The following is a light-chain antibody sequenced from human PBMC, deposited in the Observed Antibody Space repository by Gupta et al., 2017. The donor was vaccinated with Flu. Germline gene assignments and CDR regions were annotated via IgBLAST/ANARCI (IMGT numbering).Light chain of an antibody. CDR3: QQEYSTPWT. CDR2: WAS. Sequence: DIVMTQSPASLAVSLGERATINCKSSQSVLYSSNNKNYLAWYQQKPGQPPKLLIYWASTRESGVPDRFSGRGSGTDFTLTISSLQAEDVAVYYCQQEYSTPWTFGEGTKVEIK. CDR1: QSVLYSSNNKNY. V-gene: IGKV4-1*01. J-gene: IGKJ1*01.